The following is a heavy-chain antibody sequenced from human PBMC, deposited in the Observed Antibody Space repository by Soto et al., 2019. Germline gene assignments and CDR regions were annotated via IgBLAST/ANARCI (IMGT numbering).Heavy chain of an antibody. CDR1: GGSISPYY. CDR2: VYYSGNT. D-gene: IGHD6-13*01. V-gene: IGHV4-59*01. J-gene: IGHJ6*03. Sequence: TSETLSLTCTVSGGSISPYYWSWIRQPPGKGLEWIGYVYYSGNTNYNPSLESRVTISVDTSRNQFSLNLTSATAADTAVYYCARKGAAASYAHYYIDVWGRGTTVTGSS. CDR3: ARKGAAASYAHYYIDV.